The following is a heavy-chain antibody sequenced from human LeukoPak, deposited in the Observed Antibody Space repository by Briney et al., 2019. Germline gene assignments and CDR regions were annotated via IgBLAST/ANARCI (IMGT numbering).Heavy chain of an antibody. CDR3: AKEIRGLTMVRGVDAFDI. J-gene: IGHJ3*02. V-gene: IGHV3-30*18. CDR1: GFTFSSYG. CDR2: ISYDGSNK. Sequence: GGSLRLSCAASGFTFSSYGMHWVRQAPGKGLEGVAVISYDGSNKYYADSVKGRFTISRDNSKNTPYLQMNSLRAEDTAVYYCAKEIRGLTMVRGVDAFDIWGQGTMVTVSS. D-gene: IGHD3-10*01.